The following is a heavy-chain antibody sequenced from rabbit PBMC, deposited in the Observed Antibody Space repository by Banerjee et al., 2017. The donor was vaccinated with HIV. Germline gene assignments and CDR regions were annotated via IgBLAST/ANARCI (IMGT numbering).Heavy chain of an antibody. Sequence: QEQLEESGGGLVKPGASLTLTCTASGFDFSIYAITWVRQAPGKGLEYIGYITYGGSAYYASWVNGRFTISRENTQNTLYLQLNSLTAADTATYFCARSNNYYDMDLWGQGTLVTVS. CDR1: GFDFSIYA. CDR2: ITYGGSA. CDR3: ARSNNYYDMDL. V-gene: IGHV1S29*01. J-gene: IGHJ6*01.